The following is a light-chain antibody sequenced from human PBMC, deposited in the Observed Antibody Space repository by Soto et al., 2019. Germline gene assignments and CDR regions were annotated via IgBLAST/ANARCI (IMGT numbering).Light chain of an antibody. J-gene: IGLJ2*01. V-gene: IGLV2-14*01. CDR2: DVS. Sequence: QSALTQPASVSGSPGQSVTISCTGTSSDVGAYNFVSWYQQHPGKAPKLIIYDVSQRPSGVYHRFSGSKSGNTASLTISGLHAEDAADYYCTYSTTYSPYVFGGGTKLTVL. CDR1: SSDVGAYNF. CDR3: TYSTTYSPYV.